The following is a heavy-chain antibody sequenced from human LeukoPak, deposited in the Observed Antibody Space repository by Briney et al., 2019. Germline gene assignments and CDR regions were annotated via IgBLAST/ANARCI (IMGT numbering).Heavy chain of an antibody. CDR3: ARAWLTYYYYMDV. CDR2: IYSGGST. CDR1: GFTVSSNY. V-gene: IGHV3-66*01. Sequence: GGSLRLSCAASGFTVSSNYMSWVRQAPGKGLEWVSVIYSGGSTYYADSVKGRFTISRDNSKNTLYLQMNSLRAEDTAVYYCARAWLTYYYYMDVWGKGTTVTISS. J-gene: IGHJ6*03. D-gene: IGHD6-19*01.